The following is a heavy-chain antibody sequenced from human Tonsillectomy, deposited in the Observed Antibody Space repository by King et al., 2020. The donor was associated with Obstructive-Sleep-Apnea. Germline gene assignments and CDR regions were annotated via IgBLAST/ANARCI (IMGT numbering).Heavy chain of an antibody. D-gene: IGHD3-22*01. CDR2: AYYSGST. V-gene: IGHV4-39*07. Sequence: QLQESGPGLMRPSETLSLTCSVSGDSVTSNRYFWGWIRQPPGGGLEWIASAYYSGSTYYNPSLKSRVTMSVDASKNQFSLKMNSVTGADTAVYYCARDLDQYDASGYFWGQGVLVTVSS. CDR3: ARDLDQYDASGYF. J-gene: IGHJ4*02. CDR1: GDSVTSNRYF.